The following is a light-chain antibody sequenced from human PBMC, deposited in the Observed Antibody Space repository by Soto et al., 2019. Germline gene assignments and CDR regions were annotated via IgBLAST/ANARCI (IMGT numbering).Light chain of an antibody. J-gene: IGLJ3*02. CDR3: QSYDSTNQV. V-gene: IGLV6-57*01. CDR2: EDN. CDR1: SGSIASNF. Sequence: NFMLTLPHSVSESPGKTVTISCTRSSGSIASNFVQWYQQRPGSSPTTVIYEDNHRPSGVPDRFSGSIDSSSNSASLTISGLKTEDEADYCCQSYDSTNQVFGGGTKLTVL.